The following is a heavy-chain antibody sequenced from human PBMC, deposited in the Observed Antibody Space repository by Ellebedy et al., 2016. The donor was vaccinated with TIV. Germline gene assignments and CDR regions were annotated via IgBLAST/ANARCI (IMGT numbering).Heavy chain of an antibody. D-gene: IGHD2-8*01. CDR2: VNHSGST. Sequence: SETLSLTXAVYGGSFSAYYWNWIRQPPGKGLEWIGEVNHSGSTNYNPSLTSRGTISVDTSKNQFSLKLRYVTAADTAVYYCARSRSMGPFDYWGQGILVTVSS. CDR1: GGSFSAYY. V-gene: IGHV4-34*01. CDR3: ARSRSMGPFDY. J-gene: IGHJ4*02.